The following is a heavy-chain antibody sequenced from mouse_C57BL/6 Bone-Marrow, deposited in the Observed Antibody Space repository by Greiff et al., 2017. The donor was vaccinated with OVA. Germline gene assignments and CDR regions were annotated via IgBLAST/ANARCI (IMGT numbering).Heavy chain of an antibody. J-gene: IGHJ4*01. V-gene: IGHV1-69*01. CDR2: IDPSDSYT. CDR3: ARAGYYGSSPYAMDY. D-gene: IGHD1-1*01. Sequence: QLQQPGAELVMPGASVKLSCKASGYTFTSYWMHWVKQRPGQGLEWIGEIDPSDSYTNYNQKFKGKSTLTVDKSSSTAYMQLSSLTSEDSAVYYCARAGYYGSSPYAMDYWGQGTSVTVSS. CDR1: GYTFTSYW.